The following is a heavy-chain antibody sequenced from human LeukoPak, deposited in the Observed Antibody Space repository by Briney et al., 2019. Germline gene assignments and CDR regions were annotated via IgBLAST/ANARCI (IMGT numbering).Heavy chain of an antibody. Sequence: QTGGSLRLSCAASGFTFSSYGMHWVRQAPGKGLEWVAFIRYDGSNKYYADSVKGRFTISRDNAKNSLYLQMNSLRAEDTAVYYCARDNYYGSGSYYPHFDYWGQGTLVTVSS. J-gene: IGHJ4*02. CDR1: GFTFSSYG. CDR2: IRYDGSNK. CDR3: ARDNYYGSGSYYPHFDY. D-gene: IGHD3-10*01. V-gene: IGHV3-30*02.